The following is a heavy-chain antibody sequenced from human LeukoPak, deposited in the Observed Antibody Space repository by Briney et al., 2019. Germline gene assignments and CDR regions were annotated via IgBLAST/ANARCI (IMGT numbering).Heavy chain of an antibody. CDR2: IYHSGST. CDR1: GGSISSGGYY. D-gene: IGHD4-23*01. CDR3: ATLTTVVTAYYFDY. J-gene: IGHJ4*02. Sequence: PSETLSLTCTVSGGSISSGGYYWSWIRQPPGKGLEWIGYIYHSGSTYYNPSLKSRVTISVDRSKNQFSLKQSSVTAADTAVYYCATLTTVVTAYYFDYWGQGTLVTVSS. V-gene: IGHV4-30-2*01.